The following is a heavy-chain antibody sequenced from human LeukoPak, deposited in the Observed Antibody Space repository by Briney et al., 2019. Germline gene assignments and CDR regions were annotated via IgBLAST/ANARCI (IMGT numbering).Heavy chain of an antibody. CDR3: ARDFLAAAGTSGFDY. D-gene: IGHD6-13*01. V-gene: IGHV3-30-3*01. CDR1: GFTFSSYA. Sequence: GGSLRLSCAASGFTFSSYAMHWVRQAPGKGLEWVAVISYDGSNKYYADSVKGRFTISRDNSKNTLYLQVNSLRAEDTAVYYCARDFLAAAGTSGFDYWGQGTLVTVSS. J-gene: IGHJ4*02. CDR2: ISYDGSNK.